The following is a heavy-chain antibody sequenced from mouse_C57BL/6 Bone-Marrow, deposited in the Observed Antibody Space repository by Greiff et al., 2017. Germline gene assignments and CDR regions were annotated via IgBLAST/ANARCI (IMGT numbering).Heavy chain of an antibody. J-gene: IGHJ1*03. CDR3: ARGRTVVAKDWYFDV. CDR2: FHPYNDDT. V-gene: IGHV1-47*01. Sequence: VKLMESGAELVKPGASVKMSCKASGYTFTTYPIEWMKQNHGKSLEWIGNFHPYNDDTKYNEKFKGKATLTVEKSSSTVYLELSRLTSDDSAVYYCARGRTVVAKDWYFDVWGTGTTVTVSS. CDR1: GYTFTTYP. D-gene: IGHD1-1*01.